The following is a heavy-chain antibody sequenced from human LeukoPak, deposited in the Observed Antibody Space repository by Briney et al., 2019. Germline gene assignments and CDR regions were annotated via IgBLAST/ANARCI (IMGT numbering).Heavy chain of an antibody. J-gene: IGHJ4*02. D-gene: IGHD3/OR15-3a*01. V-gene: IGHV3-7*03. CDR3: AREWTRTGPFDY. CDR2: INPDESTK. CDR1: GFTFSSSW. Sequence: PGGSLRLSCVASGFTFSSSWMSWVRQAPGGGLEFVANINPDESTKNYVDSVKGRFTISRDNAKNSLYLQMNSLRAEDTAVYYCAREWTRTGPFDYWGQGTLVTVSS.